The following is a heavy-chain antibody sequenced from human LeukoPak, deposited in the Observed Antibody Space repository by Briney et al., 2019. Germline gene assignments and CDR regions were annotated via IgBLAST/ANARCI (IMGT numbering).Heavy chain of an antibody. Sequence: WETLSLTCTVSGGSISSSSYYWGWIRQPPGKGLEWIGSIYYSGSTYYNPSLKSRVTISVDTSKNQFSLKLSSVTAADTAVYYCARASDDSSGYYYLPTDYWGQGTLVTVSS. CDR1: GGSISSSSYY. V-gene: IGHV4-39*07. J-gene: IGHJ4*02. D-gene: IGHD3-22*01. CDR3: ARASDDSSGYYYLPTDY. CDR2: IYYSGST.